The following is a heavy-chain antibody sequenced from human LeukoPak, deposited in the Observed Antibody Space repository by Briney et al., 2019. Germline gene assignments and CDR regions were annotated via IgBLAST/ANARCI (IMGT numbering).Heavy chain of an antibody. J-gene: IGHJ3*02. CDR1: GSYW. CDR2: INSDGSWT. V-gene: IGHV3-74*01. CDR3: AKEGVADFWSGYYTANDAFDI. D-gene: IGHD3-3*01. Sequence: PGGSLRLSCAASGSYWMHWVRQAPGKGLVWVSHINSDGSWTSYADSVKGRFTISKDNAKNTVYLQMNSLRAEDTAVYYCAKEGVADFWSGYYTANDAFDIWGQGTMVTVSS.